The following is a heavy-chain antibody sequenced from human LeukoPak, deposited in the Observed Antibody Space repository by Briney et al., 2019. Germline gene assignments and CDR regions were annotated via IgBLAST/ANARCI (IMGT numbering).Heavy chain of an antibody. CDR2: ISISGDMT. CDR3: ANEEVPNDY. V-gene: IGHV3-23*01. Sequence: PGGSLRLSCEVSGFPFSSHAMSWVRQDPGRGLEWVSGISISGDMTYYADSVQGRFIISRDNSKNTVYLQMDSLRVEDTAVYYCANEEVPNDYWGQGTLVTVSS. D-gene: IGHD4/OR15-4a*01. CDR1: GFPFSSHA. J-gene: IGHJ4*02.